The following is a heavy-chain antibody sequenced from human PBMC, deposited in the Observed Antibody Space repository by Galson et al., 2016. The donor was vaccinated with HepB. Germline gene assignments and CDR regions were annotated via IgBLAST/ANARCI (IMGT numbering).Heavy chain of an antibody. CDR2: IYWDDAK. D-gene: IGHD3-10*01. Sequence: PALVKPTQTLTLTCTFYGFSLSTSGVGLAWIRQPPGKALEWLALIYWDDAKRYSPSLESRLTITKDTSKNQVVLTMTNMDPVDTATYYCAHRPMVGGVLSWGPKVSHGYNWFDSWGEGALVTVSS. CDR1: GFSLSTSGVG. J-gene: IGHJ5*01. V-gene: IGHV2-5*02. CDR3: AHRPMVGGVLSWGPKVSHGYNWFDS.